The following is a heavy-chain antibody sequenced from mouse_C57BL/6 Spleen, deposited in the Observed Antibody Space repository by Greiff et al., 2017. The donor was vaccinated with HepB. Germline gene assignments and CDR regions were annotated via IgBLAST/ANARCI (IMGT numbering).Heavy chain of an antibody. V-gene: IGHV5-6*01. CDR2: ISSGGSYT. J-gene: IGHJ3*01. CDR1: GFTFSSYV. Sequence: EVKLMESGGDLVKPGGSLKLSCAASGFTFSSYVMSWVRQTPDKRLEWVATISSGGSYTYYPDSVKGRFTISRDNAKNTLYLQMSSLKSEDTAMYYCARHRHYSNYAWFAYWGQGTLVTVSA. D-gene: IGHD2-5*01. CDR3: ARHRHYSNYAWFAY.